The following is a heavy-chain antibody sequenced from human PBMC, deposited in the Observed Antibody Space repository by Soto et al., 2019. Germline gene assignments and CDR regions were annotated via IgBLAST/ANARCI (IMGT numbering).Heavy chain of an antibody. CDR2: ISYDGSNK. J-gene: IGHJ4*02. V-gene: IGHV3-30-3*01. CDR3: ARVAGTAVPAAGDDYFDY. CDR1: GFTFSSYS. D-gene: IGHD2-2*01. Sequence: GGSLRLSCAASGFTFSSYSMHWVRQAPGKGLEWVAVISYDGSNKYYADSVKGRFTISRDNSKNTLYLQMNSLRAEDTAVYYCARVAGTAVPAAGDDYFDYWGQGTLVTVSS.